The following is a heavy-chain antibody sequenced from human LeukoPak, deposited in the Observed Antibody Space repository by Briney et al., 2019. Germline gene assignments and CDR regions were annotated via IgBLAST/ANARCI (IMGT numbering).Heavy chain of an antibody. D-gene: IGHD3-22*01. CDR2: IKSDGST. CDR1: GFTFSSYW. J-gene: IGHJ1*01. Sequence: GGPLRLSCAASGFTFSSYWMHWVRQAPGKGLVWVSRIKSDGSTNYADSVKGRFTISRDNAKNTVSLQMNSLRAEDTGVYYCAGAPSEIGGYYPEYFRHWGQGTLVSVSS. CDR3: AGAPSEIGGYYPEYFRH. V-gene: IGHV3-74*01.